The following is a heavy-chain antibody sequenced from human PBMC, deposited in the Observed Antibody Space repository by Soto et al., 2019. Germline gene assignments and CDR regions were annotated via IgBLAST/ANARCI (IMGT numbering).Heavy chain of an antibody. V-gene: IGHV3-9*02. J-gene: IGHJ4*02. CDR2: ISSNSDTI. CDR3: AKDMKWGGMTTIHYFDS. Sequence: EVQLVESGGGLVQPGRSLRLSCVASGFTADDYAMHWVRQATGRGLEWVSGISSNSDTIDYADSVKGRFTISRDNAKNSLFLQMNSLRPEDTALYYCAKDMKWGGMTTIHYFDSWGQGTLVTVSS. CDR1: GFTADDYA. D-gene: IGHD4-17*01.